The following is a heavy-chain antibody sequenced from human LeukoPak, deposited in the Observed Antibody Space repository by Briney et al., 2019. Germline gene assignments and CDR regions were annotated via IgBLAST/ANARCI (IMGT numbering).Heavy chain of an antibody. Sequence: SETLSLTCAVYGGSFSGYYWSWIRQPPGKWLEWIGEINHSGSTNYNPSLKSRVTISVDTSKNQFSLKLSSVTAADTAVYYCARGVGWMRAFDIWGQGTMVTVSS. D-gene: IGHD5-12*01. CDR3: ARGVGWMRAFDI. V-gene: IGHV4-34*01. CDR1: GGSFSGYY. CDR2: INHSGST. J-gene: IGHJ3*02.